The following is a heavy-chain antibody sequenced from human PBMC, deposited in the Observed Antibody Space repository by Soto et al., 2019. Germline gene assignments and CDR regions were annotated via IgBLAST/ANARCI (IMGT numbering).Heavy chain of an antibody. D-gene: IGHD3-22*01. CDR2: IYYSGST. J-gene: IGHJ3*02. Sequence: SETLSLTCTVSGGSISSGGYYWSWIRQHPGKGLEWIGYIYYSGSTYYNPSPKSRVTISVDTSKNQFSLKLSSVTAADTAVYYCARGPRKSQWGITMIVVVIKSAFDIWGQGTMVTVSS. CDR1: GGSISSGGYY. V-gene: IGHV4-31*03. CDR3: ARGPRKSQWGITMIVVVIKSAFDI.